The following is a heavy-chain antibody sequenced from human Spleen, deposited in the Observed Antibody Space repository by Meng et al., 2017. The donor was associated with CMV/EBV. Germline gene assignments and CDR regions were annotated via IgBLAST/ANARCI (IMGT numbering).Heavy chain of an antibody. CDR1: RFTFSSYW. CDR3: ARHNYYGSDWFDP. Sequence: ASRFTFSSYWMHWVRQAPGKGLVWVSRINSDGSSTSYADSVKGRFTSSRDNAKNTLYLQMNSLRAEDTAVYYCARHNYYGSDWFDPWGQGTLVTVSS. V-gene: IGHV3-74*01. CDR2: INSDGSST. J-gene: IGHJ5*02. D-gene: IGHD3-10*01.